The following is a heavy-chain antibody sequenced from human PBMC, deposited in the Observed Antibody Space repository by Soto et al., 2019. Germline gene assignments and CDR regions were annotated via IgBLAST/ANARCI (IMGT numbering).Heavy chain of an antibody. CDR1: GGSISSGGYY. J-gene: IGHJ4*02. D-gene: IGHD2-15*01. V-gene: IGHV4-31*03. CDR2: IYYSGST. Sequence: ASETLSLTCTVSGGSISSGGYYWSWIRQHPGKGLEWIGYIYYSGSTYYNPSLKSRVTISVDTSKNQFSLKLSSVTAADTAVYYCVVVVAATTFDYWGQGTLVTVSS. CDR3: VVVVAATTFDY.